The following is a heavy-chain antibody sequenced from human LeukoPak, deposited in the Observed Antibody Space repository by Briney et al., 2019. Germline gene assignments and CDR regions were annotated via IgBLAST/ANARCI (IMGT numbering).Heavy chain of an antibody. D-gene: IGHD3-22*01. Sequence: GGSLRLSCAASGFTFSSYGMHWVRQAPGKGLEWVAFIRYDESNKYYADSVKGRFTISRDDSKNTLYLQMNSLRAEDTAVYYCAKDGAYYYDSSGYPRVWGQGTLVTVSS. CDR3: AKDGAYYYDSSGYPRV. CDR2: IRYDESNK. CDR1: GFTFSSYG. J-gene: IGHJ4*02. V-gene: IGHV3-30*02.